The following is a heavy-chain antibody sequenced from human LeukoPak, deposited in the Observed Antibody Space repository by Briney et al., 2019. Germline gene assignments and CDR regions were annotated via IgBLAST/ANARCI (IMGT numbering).Heavy chain of an antibody. D-gene: IGHD6-19*01. J-gene: IGHJ4*02. Sequence: ASVKVSCKVSGYTFTGYYMHWVRQAPGQGLEWMGIINPSGGSTSYAQKFQGRVTMTRDMSTSTVYMELSSLRSEDTAVYYCARDPGAVADAGIDYWGQGTLVTVSS. CDR2: INPSGGST. CDR1: GYTFTGYY. V-gene: IGHV1-46*01. CDR3: ARDPGAVADAGIDY.